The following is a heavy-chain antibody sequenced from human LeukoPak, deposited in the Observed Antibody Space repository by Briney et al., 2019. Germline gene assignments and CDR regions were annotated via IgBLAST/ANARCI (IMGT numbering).Heavy chain of an antibody. CDR2: ISYDGSNK. J-gene: IGHJ4*02. CDR3: ARGFGEPAALTDY. D-gene: IGHD2-2*01. Sequence: GGSLRLSCAASRFTFSSYAMHWVRQAPGKGLEWVAVISYDGSNKNCADSVRGRFTISRDNSKNTLYLQINSLRGEDTAVYYCARGFGEPAALTDYWGQGTLVTVSS. V-gene: IGHV3-30*04. CDR1: RFTFSSYA.